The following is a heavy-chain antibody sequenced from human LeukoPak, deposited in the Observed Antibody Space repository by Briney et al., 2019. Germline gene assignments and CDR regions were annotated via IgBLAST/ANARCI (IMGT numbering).Heavy chain of an antibody. J-gene: IGHJ4*02. D-gene: IGHD6-19*01. CDR3: AKMPVSYSSGWTNFDY. CDR1: GFTFSSYA. CDR2: ISGSGGST. V-gene: IGHV3-23*01. Sequence: GGSLRLSCAASGFTFSSYAMSWVRQAPGKGLEWVSAISGSGGSTYYADSVKGRFTISRDNSKNTLYLQMNSLRAEDTAVYFCAKMPVSYSSGWTNFDYWGQGTLVTVSS.